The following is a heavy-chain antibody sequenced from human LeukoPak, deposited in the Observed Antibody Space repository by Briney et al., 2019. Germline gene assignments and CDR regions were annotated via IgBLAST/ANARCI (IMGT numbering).Heavy chain of an antibody. Sequence: SETLSLTCAVYGGSFSGYYWSWIRQPPGKGLEWIGEINHSGSTNYNPSLKSRVTISVDTSKNQFSLKLSSVTAADTAVYYCARGPMVGATFDYWGQGTLDTVSS. CDR1: GGSFSGYY. CDR3: ARGPMVGATFDY. CDR2: INHSGST. D-gene: IGHD1-26*01. V-gene: IGHV4-34*01. J-gene: IGHJ4*02.